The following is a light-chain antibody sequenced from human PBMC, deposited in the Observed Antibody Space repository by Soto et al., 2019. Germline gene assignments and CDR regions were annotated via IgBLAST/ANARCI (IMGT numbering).Light chain of an antibody. Sequence: QSVLTQPPSASGTPGRRVTISCSGSSSSIGSNTVNWYQQLPGTAPKLLIFSDNERPSGVPARFSGSKSGTSASLAISGLQSEDEADYYCAAWDDSLDGFVFGAGTKGTVL. V-gene: IGLV1-44*01. J-gene: IGLJ1*01. CDR1: SSSIGSNT. CDR3: AAWDDSLDGFV. CDR2: SDN.